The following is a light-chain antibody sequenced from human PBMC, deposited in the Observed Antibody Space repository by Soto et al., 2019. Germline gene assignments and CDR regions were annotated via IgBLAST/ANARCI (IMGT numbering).Light chain of an antibody. CDR2: YAS. CDR3: QQYNNWPPIT. J-gene: IGKJ5*01. Sequence: EIVMTQSPATLSVSPGERATLSCRASQSVSNNLAWYQQKPGQAPRLLIYYASTRATGIPVRFSGSGSGTEFTLTISSLQSEDFALYYCQQYNNWPPITFGQVTRLEIK. CDR1: QSVSNN. V-gene: IGKV3-15*01.